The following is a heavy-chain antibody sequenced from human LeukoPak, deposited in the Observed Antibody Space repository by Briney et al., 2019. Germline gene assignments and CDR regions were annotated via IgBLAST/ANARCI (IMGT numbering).Heavy chain of an antibody. CDR2: ISWDGRST. CDR1: GFTFEDYN. J-gene: IGHJ4*02. CDR3: ARGSTISMVY. D-gene: IGHD5-24*01. V-gene: IGHV3-43*01. Sequence: GGSLRLSCAASGFTFEDYNMHWVRQVPGKGLEWVSLISWDGRSTYYADSVKGRFTISRDNSKNSLYLQMNSLRTEDTASYYCARGSTISMVYWGQGTLVTVSS.